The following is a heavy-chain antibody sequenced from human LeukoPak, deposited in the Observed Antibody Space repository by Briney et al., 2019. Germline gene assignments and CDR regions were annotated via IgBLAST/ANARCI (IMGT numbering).Heavy chain of an antibody. Sequence: GGSLRLSCAGSGLTFSSYGMHWVRQAPGKGLEWVAFIRYDGSNKYYADSVKGRFTISRDNAKNSLYLQMNSLRAEDTAVYYCARDGIDAFDIWGQGTMVTVSS. J-gene: IGHJ3*02. CDR1: GLTFSSYG. V-gene: IGHV3-30*02. D-gene: IGHD1-14*01. CDR2: IRYDGSNK. CDR3: ARDGIDAFDI.